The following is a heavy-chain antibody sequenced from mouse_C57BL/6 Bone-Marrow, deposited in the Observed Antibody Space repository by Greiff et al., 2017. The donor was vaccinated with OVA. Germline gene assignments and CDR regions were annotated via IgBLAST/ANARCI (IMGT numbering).Heavy chain of an antibody. CDR1: GCTFTNYW. J-gene: IGHJ2*02. D-gene: IGHD1-1*01. CDR2: IAPSDSYI. CDR3: AHYGSRLYLHY. V-gene: IGHV1-59*01. Sequence: QVHVKQSGAELVRPGTSVKLSCKASGCTFTNYWMHWVKQRPGQGLEWIGVIAPSDSYINYNQKFKGRATLTVDTSSSTAYMHLSSLTSEDSAVYYCAHYGSRLYLHYWGQGTSLTVSS.